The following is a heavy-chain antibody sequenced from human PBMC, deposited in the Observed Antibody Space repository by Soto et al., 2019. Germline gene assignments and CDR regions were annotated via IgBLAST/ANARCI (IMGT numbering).Heavy chain of an antibody. CDR2: ISGSGGST. Sequence: EVQLLESVGGLVQPGGSLRLSCAASGFTFSSYAMSWVRQAPGKGLEWVSAISGSGGSTYYADSVKGRFTISRDNSKNTLYLQMNSLRAEDTAVYYCAKVMRSGDPAYDAFDIWGQGTMVTVSS. J-gene: IGHJ3*02. CDR1: GFTFSSYA. V-gene: IGHV3-23*01. CDR3: AKVMRSGDPAYDAFDI. D-gene: IGHD3-3*01.